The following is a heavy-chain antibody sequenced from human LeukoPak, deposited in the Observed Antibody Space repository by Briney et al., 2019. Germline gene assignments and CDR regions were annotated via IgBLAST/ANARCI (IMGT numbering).Heavy chain of an antibody. D-gene: IGHD6-19*01. CDR1: GFTFTSYA. CDR2: ISASGAAT. CDR3: AKGTDTSGRQNFDM. Sequence: GGSLRLSCAASGFTFTSYAMHWVRQAPGKGLEWVSSISASGAATFYTDSMNGRFTISRDNAKKTVFLQMKSLRPGDTALYYCAKGTDTSGRQNFDMWGQGTLVTVSS. J-gene: IGHJ4*02. V-gene: IGHV3-23*01.